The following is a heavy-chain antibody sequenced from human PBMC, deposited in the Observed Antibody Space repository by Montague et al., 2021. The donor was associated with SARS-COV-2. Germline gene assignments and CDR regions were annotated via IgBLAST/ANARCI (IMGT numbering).Heavy chain of an antibody. J-gene: IGHJ4*02. Sequence: SLRLSCAASGFTFSSYAMHWVRQAPGKGLEWVAVISYDGGNKYYADSVKGRFTISRDNSKNTLYLQMNSLRAEDTALYYCAKSLSGWDSFDYWGQGTLVTVSS. V-gene: IGHV3-30*04. CDR2: ISYDGGNK. CDR3: AKSLSGWDSFDY. D-gene: IGHD6-19*01. CDR1: GFTFSSYA.